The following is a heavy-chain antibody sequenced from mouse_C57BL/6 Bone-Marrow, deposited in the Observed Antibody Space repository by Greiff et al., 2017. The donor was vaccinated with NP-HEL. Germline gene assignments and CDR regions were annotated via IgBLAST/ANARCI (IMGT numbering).Heavy chain of an antibody. CDR3: ASTTVVTPCWYFDV. J-gene: IGHJ1*03. CDR1: GYTFTDYY. CDR2: INPYNGGT. V-gene: IGHV1-19*01. D-gene: IGHD1-1*01. Sequence: EVQLQQSGPVLVKPGASVKMSCKASGYTFTDYYMNWVKQSHGKSLEWIGVINPYNGGTSYNQKFKGKATLTVDKSSSTAYMELNSLTSEDSAVYYCASTTVVTPCWYFDVWGTGTTVTVSS.